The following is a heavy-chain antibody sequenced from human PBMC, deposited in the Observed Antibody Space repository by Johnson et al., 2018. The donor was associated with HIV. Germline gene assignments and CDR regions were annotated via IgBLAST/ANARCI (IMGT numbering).Heavy chain of an antibody. J-gene: IGHJ3*02. CDR1: GFTFSSYA. D-gene: IGHD2-21*01. Sequence: VQLVESGGGVVQPGRSLRLSCAASGFTFSSYAMHWVRQAPGKGLEWVAVISYDGTDKFYATSVKGRFTVSRDNSNNILFLQMSSLRSDDTAVYYCAKDCGGVWWSRAFDIWGQGTMVTVSS. CDR2: ISYDGTDK. V-gene: IGHV3-30*04. CDR3: AKDCGGVWWSRAFDI.